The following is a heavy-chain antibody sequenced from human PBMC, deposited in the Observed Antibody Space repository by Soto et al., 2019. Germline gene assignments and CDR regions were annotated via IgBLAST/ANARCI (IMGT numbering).Heavy chain of an antibody. CDR3: ARDLFSTSDY. V-gene: IGHV3-33*01. J-gene: IGHJ4*02. CDR1: GSTFSSYG. Sequence: GESLKISCAASGSTFSSYGMHWVRQAPGKGLEWVAVIWYDGSNKYYADSVKGRFTISRDNSKNTLYLQMNSLRAEDTAVYYCARDLFSTSDYWGQGTLVTVSS. D-gene: IGHD3-9*01. CDR2: IWYDGSNK.